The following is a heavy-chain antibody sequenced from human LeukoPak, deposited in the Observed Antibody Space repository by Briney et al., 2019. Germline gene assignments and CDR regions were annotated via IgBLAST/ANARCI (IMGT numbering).Heavy chain of an antibody. CDR2: IIPSDCST. CDR1: GYSFTRYF. J-gene: IGHJ4*02. CDR3: ARGKVVTMVRGVIITYFDY. Sequence: ASVKVSCKASGYSFTRYFIHWVRQAPGQGLEWMGIIIPSDCSTSYAQKFQGRVTMTRDTSTSTVYMELSSLRSEDMAVYYCARGKVVTMVRGVIITYFDYWGQGTLVTVSS. V-gene: IGHV1-46*01. D-gene: IGHD3-10*01.